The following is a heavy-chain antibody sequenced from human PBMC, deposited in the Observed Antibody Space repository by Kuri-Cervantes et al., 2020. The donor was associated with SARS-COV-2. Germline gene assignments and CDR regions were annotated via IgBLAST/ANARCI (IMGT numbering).Heavy chain of an antibody. V-gene: IGHV3-11*06. CDR3: VRDVTGTTSWFDP. J-gene: IGHJ5*02. CDR1: GFTFSDYY. D-gene: IGHD1-7*01. CDR2: ISSSSGYT. Sequence: GGSLRLSCAASGFTFSDYYMSWIRQAPGKGLEWVSYISSSSGYTNYADSVKGRFTISRDNAKNSLYLQMNSLRAEDTAVYYCVRDVTGTTSWFDPWGQGTLVTVSS.